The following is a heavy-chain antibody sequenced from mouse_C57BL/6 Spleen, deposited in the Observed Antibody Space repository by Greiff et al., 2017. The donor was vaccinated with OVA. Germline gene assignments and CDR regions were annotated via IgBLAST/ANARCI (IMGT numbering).Heavy chain of an antibody. CDR1: GYTFTSYW. D-gene: IGHD2-12*01. CDR3: ASHDGY. Sequence: VQLQQSGAELVKPGASVKLSCKASGYTFTSYWMQWVKQRPGQGLEWIGEIDPSDSYTNYNQKFKGKATLTVDTSSSTAYMQLSSLTSEDSAVYYCASHDGYWGQGTTLTVSS. CDR2: IDPSDSYT. V-gene: IGHV1-50*01. J-gene: IGHJ2*01.